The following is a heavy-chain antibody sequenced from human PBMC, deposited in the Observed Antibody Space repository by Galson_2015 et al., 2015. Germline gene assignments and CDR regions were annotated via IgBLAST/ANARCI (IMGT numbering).Heavy chain of an antibody. V-gene: IGHV1-18*01. J-gene: IGHJ4*02. CDR3: ALGLLRLGELSGDFDY. D-gene: IGHD3-16*02. CDR2: ISAYNGNT. Sequence: SVKVSCKASGYTFTSYGISWVRQAPGQGLEWMGWISAYNGNTNYAQKLQGRVTMTTDTSTSTAYMELRGLRSDDTAVYYCALGLLRLGELSGDFDYWGQGTLVTVSS. CDR1: GYTFTSYG.